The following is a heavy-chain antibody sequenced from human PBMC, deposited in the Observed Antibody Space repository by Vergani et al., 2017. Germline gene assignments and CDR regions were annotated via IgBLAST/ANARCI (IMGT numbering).Heavy chain of an antibody. CDR2: ISYDGNKK. V-gene: IGHV3-30*03. CDR3: TTAWGLYYLHGEYFQY. J-gene: IGHJ1*01. Sequence: QVQLVESGGGEVQPGRSLRLSCSAAGFPFSDYGVHWVRQAPGKGLEWVSVISYDGNKKNYADSVKGRFTISRDNSKNTLFLQMNSLKDEDTAVYYCTTAWGLYYLHGEYFQYWGRGTLVSVSS. D-gene: IGHD3-10*01. CDR1: GFPFSDYG.